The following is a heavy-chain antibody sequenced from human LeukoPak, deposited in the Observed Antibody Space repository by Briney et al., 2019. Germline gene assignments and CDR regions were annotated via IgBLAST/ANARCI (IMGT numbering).Heavy chain of an antibody. Sequence: GGSLRLSCAASGFTFSSYGMHWVRQAPGKGLEWVAFIWYDGSNYYYADSVKGRFTISRDNSKNALYLQINSLRAGDTAVYYCAKDGKVGTKYYYYYYMDVWGKGTTVTVSS. CDR3: AKDGKVGTKYYYYYYMDV. CDR1: GFTFSSYG. J-gene: IGHJ6*03. D-gene: IGHD1-26*01. CDR2: IWYDGSNY. V-gene: IGHV3-30*02.